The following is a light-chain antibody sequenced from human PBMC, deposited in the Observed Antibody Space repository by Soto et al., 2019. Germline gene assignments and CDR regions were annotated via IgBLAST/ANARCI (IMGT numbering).Light chain of an antibody. V-gene: IGLV2-14*01. CDR1: SSDVGGYNY. CDR3: CTYSTGSVHV. Sequence: QSALTQPASVSGSPGQSITISCTGTSSDVGGYNYVSWYQQHPGKVPKLMMFDVNNRPSGVSNRFSGSKSGNTASLTISGRQAEDEDGYFCCTYSTGSVHVPGTGTKLTV. J-gene: IGLJ1*01. CDR2: DVN.